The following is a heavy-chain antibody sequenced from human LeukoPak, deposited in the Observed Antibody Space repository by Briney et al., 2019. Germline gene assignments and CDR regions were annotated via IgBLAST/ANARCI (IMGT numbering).Heavy chain of an antibody. CDR2: IIPIFGTA. Sequence: ASVTVSCKASGGTFSSYAISWVRQAPGQGLEWMGGIIPIFGTANYAQKFQGRVTITTDESTSTAYMELSSLRSEDTAVYYCAREGELGYYYMDVWGKGTTVTVSS. V-gene: IGHV1-69*05. D-gene: IGHD1-26*01. CDR1: GGTFSSYA. CDR3: AREGELGYYYMDV. J-gene: IGHJ6*03.